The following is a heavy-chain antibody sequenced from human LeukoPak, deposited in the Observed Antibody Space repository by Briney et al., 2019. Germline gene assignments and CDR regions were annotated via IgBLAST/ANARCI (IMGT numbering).Heavy chain of an antibody. D-gene: IGHD4-23*01. CDR2: IYTSGST. J-gene: IGHJ3*02. CDR3: ARGIDYGGNPRHAFDI. CDR1: GGSISSYY. Sequence: SQTLSLTCTVSGGSISSYYWSWIRQPAGKGLEWIGRIYTSGSTNYNPSLKSRVTMSVDTSENQFSLKLSSVTAADTAVYYCARGIDYGGNPRHAFDIWGQGTMVTVSS. V-gene: IGHV4-4*07.